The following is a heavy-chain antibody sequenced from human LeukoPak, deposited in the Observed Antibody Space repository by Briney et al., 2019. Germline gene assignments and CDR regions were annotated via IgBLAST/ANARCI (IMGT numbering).Heavy chain of an antibody. CDR2: IYYSGST. J-gene: IGHJ3*02. D-gene: IGHD3-22*01. CDR3: AAQGYYYDSSGYYYSAFDI. Sequence: PSETLSLTCTVSGGSISSYYWSWIRQPPGKGLEWIGYIYYSGSTNYNPSLKSRVTISVDTSKNQFSLKLSSVTAADTAVYYCAAQGYYYDSSGYYYSAFDIWGQGTMVTVSS. V-gene: IGHV4-59*08. CDR1: GGSISSYY.